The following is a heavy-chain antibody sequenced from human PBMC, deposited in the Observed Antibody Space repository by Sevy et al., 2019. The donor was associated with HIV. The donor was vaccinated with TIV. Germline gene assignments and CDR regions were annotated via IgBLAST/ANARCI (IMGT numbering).Heavy chain of an antibody. CDR1: GFSFSSYA. CDR2: ISGSGGST. J-gene: IGHJ6*02. V-gene: IGHV3-23*01. CDR3: ARRPDLGVVILTGVLDV. D-gene: IGHD3-3*01. Sequence: GGSVRLSCAASGFSFSSYAMSWVRQTPGKGLQWVSVISGSGGSTYYADSVKGRFTIFRDNSRNTVYLQMNSLRDEDTAVYYCARRPDLGVVILTGVLDVWGQGTTVTVSS.